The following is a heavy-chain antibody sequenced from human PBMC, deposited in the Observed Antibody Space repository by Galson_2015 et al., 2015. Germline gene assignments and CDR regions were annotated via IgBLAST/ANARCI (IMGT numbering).Heavy chain of an antibody. CDR3: ARWVRRSAFDI. D-gene: IGHD6-13*01. CDR2: ISWVRDE. V-gene: IGHV2-5*02. CDR1: GLSLSTGGAG. J-gene: IGHJ3*02. Sequence: PALVKPTQPLTLSCTFSGLSLSTGGAGVGCIRQPSATALGWLAVISWVRDERSSTALATRLTITTHPSNKQVVLTLINVDPVDTATYYCARWVRRSAFDIWGQGTMVTVSS.